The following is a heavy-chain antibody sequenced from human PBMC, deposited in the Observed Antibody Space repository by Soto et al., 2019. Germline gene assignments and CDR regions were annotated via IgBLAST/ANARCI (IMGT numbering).Heavy chain of an antibody. J-gene: IGHJ6*02. CDR1: GFTFSSYG. V-gene: IGHV3-30*18. D-gene: IGHD6-13*01. CDR2: ISYDGSNK. Sequence: QVQLVESGGGVVQPGRSLRLSCAASGFTFSSYGMHWVRQAPGKGLEWVAVISYDGSNKYYADSVKGRFTISRDNSKNTLYLQMNSLRAADTAVYYCAKAYSSSWYYYYGMDVWGQGTTVTVSS. CDR3: AKAYSSSWYYYYGMDV.